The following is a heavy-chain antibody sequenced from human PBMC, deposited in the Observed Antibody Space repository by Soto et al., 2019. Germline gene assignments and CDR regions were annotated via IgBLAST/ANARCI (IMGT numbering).Heavy chain of an antibody. Sequence: QVQLQESGPGLVKPSETLSLTCTVSGGSISSYYWSWIRQPPGKGLEWIGHIYYSGSTNYNPSLRSRAXXXVXXSPTPFSLKLRSGPASDTAVYYCAGHWAWGPPPDYWGQGTLVTVSS. CDR1: GGSISSYY. CDR2: IYYSGST. J-gene: IGHJ4*02. D-gene: IGHD1-26*01. CDR3: AGHWAWGPPPDY. V-gene: IGHV4-59*08.